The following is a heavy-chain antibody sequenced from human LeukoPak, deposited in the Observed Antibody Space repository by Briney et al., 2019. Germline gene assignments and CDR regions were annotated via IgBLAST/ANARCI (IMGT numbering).Heavy chain of an antibody. CDR3: ARDKGLAIRAYDI. D-gene: IGHD3-9*01. CDR1: GFTFGTDN. CDR2: IDAGGSYI. Sequence: PGGSLRLSCVASGFTFGTDNMNWVRQAPGKGLDWVAFIDAGGSYIQYADSVKGRFIISRDKAQNSLFLEVNSLRVEDTAVYYCARDKGLAIRAYDIWGQGTMVTVSS. J-gene: IGHJ3*02. V-gene: IGHV3-21*06.